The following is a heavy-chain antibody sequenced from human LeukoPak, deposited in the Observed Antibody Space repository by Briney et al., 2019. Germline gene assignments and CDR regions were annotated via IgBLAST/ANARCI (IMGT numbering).Heavy chain of an antibody. CDR1: GYTFTSYG. Sequence: ASVKVSCKASGYTFTSYGISWVRQAPGQGLEWMGWISAYNGNTNYAQKLQGRVTMTTDTSTSTAYMELRSLRSDDTAVYYCATGSGRNYYYYYGMDVWGQGTTVTVSS. CDR2: ISAYNGNT. V-gene: IGHV1-18*01. J-gene: IGHJ6*02. CDR3: ATGSGRNYYYYYGMDV. D-gene: IGHD6-19*01.